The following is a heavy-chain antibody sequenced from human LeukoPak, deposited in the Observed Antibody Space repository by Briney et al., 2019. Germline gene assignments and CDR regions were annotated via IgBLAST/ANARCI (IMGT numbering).Heavy chain of an antibody. J-gene: IGHJ4*02. CDR3: VRASTSL. CDR2: ISDSGTSI. Sequence: GGSLRLSCAASGFTFSSYEMNWVRQAPGKGLEWVSYISDSGTSIYYADSVKGRFTISRDNAKNSLYPQMNSLRAEDTAVYYCVRASTSLWGQGTLVTVSS. CDR1: GFTFSSYE. V-gene: IGHV3-48*03.